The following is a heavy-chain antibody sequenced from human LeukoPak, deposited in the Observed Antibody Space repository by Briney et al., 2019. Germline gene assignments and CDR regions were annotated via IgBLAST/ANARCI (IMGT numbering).Heavy chain of an antibody. J-gene: IGHJ4*02. D-gene: IGHD1-26*01. V-gene: IGHV1-2*02. CDR3: ARDGGSGSFF. CDR1: GYRFTGYY. Sequence: ASVKVSCKASGYRFTGYYMHWVRQAPGQGLEWMGWINPNTGDTSYAQKFQGRVTMTRDTSISTAYMELSRLRSDDTAIYYCARDGGSGSFFWGQGTLVTVSS. CDR2: INPNTGDT.